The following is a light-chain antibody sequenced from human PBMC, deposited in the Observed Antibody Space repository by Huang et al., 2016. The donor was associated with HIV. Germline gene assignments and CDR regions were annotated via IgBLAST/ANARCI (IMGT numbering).Light chain of an antibody. CDR2: DAS. CDR3: QQRKNWPLT. V-gene: IGKV3-11*01. Sequence: EIVLTQSPATLSLSPGERATLSCRASQSVSSYLAWYQQKPGQAPRLLIYDASNRATGIPARFSGSGSGTDCTLTISSLEPEDFAVYDCQQRKNWPLTFGQGTRLEIK. CDR1: QSVSSY. J-gene: IGKJ5*01.